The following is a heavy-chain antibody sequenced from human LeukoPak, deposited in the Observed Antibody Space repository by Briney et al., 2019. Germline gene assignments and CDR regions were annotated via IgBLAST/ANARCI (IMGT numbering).Heavy chain of an antibody. Sequence: GGSLRLSCAASEFTFSSYSMNWVRQAPGKGLEWVSYISSSSSTIYYADSVKGRFTISRDNSKNTLYLQMNSLRAEDTAVYYCAKESLGDSSGYPNWFDPWGQGTLVTVSS. J-gene: IGHJ5*02. V-gene: IGHV3-48*01. CDR2: ISSSSSTI. D-gene: IGHD3-22*01. CDR1: EFTFSSYS. CDR3: AKESLGDSSGYPNWFDP.